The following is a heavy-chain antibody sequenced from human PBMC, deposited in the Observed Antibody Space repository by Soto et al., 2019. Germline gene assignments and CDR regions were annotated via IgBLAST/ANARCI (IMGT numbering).Heavy chain of an antibody. CDR3: ARDSGSYSRYFEL. V-gene: IGHV1-18*01. D-gene: IGHD1-26*01. CDR2: IRSYSGNT. Sequence: QVQLVQSGAEVKKPGASVKVSCKASGYTFTSYGISWVRQATGQGLEWMGWIRSYSGNTNYAQKLPGRVTMTTGTSTSTAYMELSSLICDDTAVYFCARDSGSYSRYFELWVRGTLVTVSS. CDR1: GYTFTSYG. J-gene: IGHJ2*01.